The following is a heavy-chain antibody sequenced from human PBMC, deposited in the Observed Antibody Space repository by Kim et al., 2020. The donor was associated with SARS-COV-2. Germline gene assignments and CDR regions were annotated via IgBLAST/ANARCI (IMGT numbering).Heavy chain of an antibody. V-gene: IGHV3-74*01. Sequence: GSLRLSCAASGFTFSSYWMHWLRQAPGKGLVWVSRINSDGSSTSYADSVKGRFTISRDNAKNTMYLQMNSLRAEDTAVYYCARDGALRYFDWAPSSYNWFDPWGQGTLVTVSS. CDR1: GFTFSSYW. J-gene: IGHJ5*02. CDR3: ARDGALRYFDWAPSSYNWFDP. D-gene: IGHD3-9*01. CDR2: INSDGSST.